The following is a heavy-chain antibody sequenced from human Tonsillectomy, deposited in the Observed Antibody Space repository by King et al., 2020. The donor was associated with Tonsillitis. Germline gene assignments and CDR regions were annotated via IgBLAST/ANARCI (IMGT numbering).Heavy chain of an antibody. CDR2: IDPSDSYT. V-gene: IGHV5-10-1*01. D-gene: IGHD3-10*01. CDR1: GYSFTSQW. CDR3: ARPDHYYGSGSSLFGMDV. Sequence: QLVQSGAEVKKPGESLRISCKGSGYSFTSQWINWVRQMPGKGLEWMGRIDPSDSYTKYSLSFQGHVTFSADKSLSTAYLQWSSLNASDTAMYYCARPDHYYGSGSSLFGMDVWGQGTTVTVSS. J-gene: IGHJ6*02.